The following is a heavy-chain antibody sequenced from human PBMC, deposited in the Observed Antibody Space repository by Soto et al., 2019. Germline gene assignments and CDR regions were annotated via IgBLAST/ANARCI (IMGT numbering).Heavy chain of an antibody. Sequence: GRSLRLSCAASGFTFSSYSMNWVRQAPGKGLEWVSYISSSSSTIYYADSVKGRFTISRDNAKNSLYLQMNSLRDEDTAVYYCARGLLEWQLNWFDPWGQGTLVTVSS. J-gene: IGHJ5*02. CDR1: GFTFSSYS. D-gene: IGHD3-3*01. CDR3: ARGLLEWQLNWFDP. CDR2: ISSSSSTI. V-gene: IGHV3-48*02.